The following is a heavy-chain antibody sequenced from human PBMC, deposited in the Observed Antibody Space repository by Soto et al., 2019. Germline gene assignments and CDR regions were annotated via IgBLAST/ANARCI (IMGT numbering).Heavy chain of an antibody. CDR1: GFTFNNAW. CDR3: TKALRAGYTSTLDF. V-gene: IGHV3-15*01. Sequence: EVQLLESGGGLVQPGGSLRLSCTASGFTFNNAWMSWVRQAPGKGLEWVGRIKSATDGETRDYAAPEKGRFIISRDDSKNTLYLQMNSLKTEDTAVYYCTKALRAGYTSTLDFWGQGTLVTVSS. J-gene: IGHJ4*02. CDR2: IKSATDGETR. D-gene: IGHD6-13*01.